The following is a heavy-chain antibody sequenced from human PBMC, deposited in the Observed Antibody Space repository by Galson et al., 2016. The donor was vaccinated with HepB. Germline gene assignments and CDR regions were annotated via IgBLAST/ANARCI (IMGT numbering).Heavy chain of an antibody. J-gene: IGHJ6*02. Sequence: SLRLSCAASGFTFSTYAMSWVRQAPGKGLQWVSTISDSGGMTDYADSVKGRFTISRDSSKSTLYMQMTSLRAEDTAIYYCARTSGFHYYYGMDVWGQGTTVTVSS. CDR2: ISDSGGMT. CDR1: GFTFSTYA. V-gene: IGHV3-23*01. D-gene: IGHD3-3*01. CDR3: ARTSGFHYYYGMDV.